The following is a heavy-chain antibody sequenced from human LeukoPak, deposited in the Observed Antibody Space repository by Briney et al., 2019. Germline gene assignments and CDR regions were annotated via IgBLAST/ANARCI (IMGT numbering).Heavy chain of an antibody. Sequence: GSLRLSCAASGFTFSSYSMNWVRQAPGKGLEWVSSISSSSSYIYYADSVKGRFTISRDNAKNSLYLQMDSLRAEDTAVYYCAREGIQLWLPFDYWGQGTLVTVSS. CDR2: ISSSSSYI. V-gene: IGHV3-21*01. CDR3: AREGIQLWLPFDY. J-gene: IGHJ4*02. CDR1: GFTFSSYS. D-gene: IGHD5-18*01.